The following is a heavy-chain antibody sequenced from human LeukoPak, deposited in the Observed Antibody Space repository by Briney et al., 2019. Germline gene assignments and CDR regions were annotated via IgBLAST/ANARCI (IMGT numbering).Heavy chain of an antibody. CDR2: ISSSSSYI. Sequence: GGSLRLSCAASGFTLSSYSMNWVRQTPGKGLEWVSSISSSSSYIYYADSVKGRFTISRDNAKNSLYLQMNSLRAEDTAVYYCAELGITMIGGVWGKGTTVTISS. J-gene: IGHJ6*04. CDR3: AELGITMIGGV. CDR1: GFTLSSYS. D-gene: IGHD3-10*02. V-gene: IGHV3-21*01.